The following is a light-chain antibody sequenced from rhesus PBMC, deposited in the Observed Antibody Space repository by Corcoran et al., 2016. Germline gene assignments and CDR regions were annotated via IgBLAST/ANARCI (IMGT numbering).Light chain of an antibody. CDR2: KAS. CDR1: QSISSW. V-gene: IGKV1-22*01. J-gene: IGKJ1*01. CDR3: LQYSSSRT. Sequence: DIQMTQSPSSLSASVGDTVTITCRASQSISSWLDWYQQKPGKAPKFLIYKASSLQSGVPSMFSGSGFGTDFPLTISSLQPEDIATYYCLQYSSSRTFGQGTKVEIK.